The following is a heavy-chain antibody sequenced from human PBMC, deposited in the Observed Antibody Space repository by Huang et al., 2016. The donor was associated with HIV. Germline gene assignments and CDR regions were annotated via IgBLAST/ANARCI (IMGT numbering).Heavy chain of an antibody. Sequence: QIQLMQSGPELKQPGASVKVSCKASGYTFTSYGITWVRQAPGQGPEWMGWISASSGDTEYAQKFQGRVTLTTDTSTNRAYMELRSLRSDDTAKYYCARDPKYHRIGYYRQRRGIDIWGQGTMGIVSS. V-gene: IGHV1-18*01. CDR2: ISASSGDT. D-gene: IGHD3-22*01. CDR3: ARDPKYHRIGYYRQRRGIDI. J-gene: IGHJ3*02. CDR1: GYTFTSYG.